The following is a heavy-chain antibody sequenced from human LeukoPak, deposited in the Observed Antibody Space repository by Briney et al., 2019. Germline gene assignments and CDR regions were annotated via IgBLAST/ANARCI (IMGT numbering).Heavy chain of an antibody. J-gene: IGHJ4*02. CDR1: GFTFSSYD. D-gene: IGHD1-26*01. V-gene: IGHV3-23*01. CDR3: AKDRGSYFDY. Sequence: VQHGGSLRLSCAASGFTFSSYDMSCVRQAPGKGLEWVSAISGSGGSTYYADSVKGRFTISRDNSKNTLYLQMNRLRAEDTAVYYCAKDRGSYFDYWGQGTLVTVSS. CDR2: ISGSGGST.